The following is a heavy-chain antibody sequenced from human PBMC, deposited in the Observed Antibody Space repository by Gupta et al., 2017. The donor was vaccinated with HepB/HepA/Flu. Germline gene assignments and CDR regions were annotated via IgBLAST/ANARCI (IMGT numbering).Heavy chain of an antibody. V-gene: IGHV3-30*18. J-gene: IGHJ5*02. CDR3: AKDQRSGYLGYNWFDP. CDR1: G. D-gene: IGHD6-25*01. Sequence: GMHWVRQAPGKGLEGVAVISYDGSNKYYADSVKGRFTISRDNSKNTLYLQMNSLRAEDTAVYYCAKDQRSGYLGYNWFDPWGQGTLVTVYS. CDR2: ISYDGSNK.